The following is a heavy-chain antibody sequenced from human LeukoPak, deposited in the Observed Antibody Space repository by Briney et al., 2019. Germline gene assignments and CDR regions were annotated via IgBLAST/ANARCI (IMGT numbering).Heavy chain of an antibody. CDR2: IYHSGST. Sequence: PSETLSLTCAVSGGSISSSNWWSWVRQPPGKGLEWIGEIYHSGSTNYNPSLKSRVTISVDKSKNQFSLKLSSVTAADTAVYYCASNRGYSGYDSEVDYWGQGTLVTVSS. D-gene: IGHD5-12*01. CDR1: GGSISSSNW. J-gene: IGHJ4*02. V-gene: IGHV4-4*02. CDR3: ASNRGYSGYDSEVDY.